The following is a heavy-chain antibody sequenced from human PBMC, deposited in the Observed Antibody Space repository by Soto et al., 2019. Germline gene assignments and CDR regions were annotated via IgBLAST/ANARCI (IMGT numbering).Heavy chain of an antibody. CDR3: GTSYDSGFDP. J-gene: IGHJ5*02. CDR1: GYAFSKYG. CDR2: IRPDNGDT. V-gene: IGHV1-18*04. Sequence: QLQLVQSGAEVERPGASVRVSCKAYGYAFSKYGISWIRQAPGQGLEWMGWIRPDNGDTNYAQKFQGRVTMTTDTSSNTAYMELRSLRSDDTAVYYCGTSYDSGFDPWGQGTLVSVSS. D-gene: IGHD5-12*01.